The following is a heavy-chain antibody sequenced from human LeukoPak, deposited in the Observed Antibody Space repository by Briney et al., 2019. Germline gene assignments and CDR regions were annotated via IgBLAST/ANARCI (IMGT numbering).Heavy chain of an antibody. CDR3: AKYGNSGWVIDN. D-gene: IGHD6-19*01. V-gene: IGHV4-59*08. CDR2: IYYTGGT. J-gene: IGHJ4*02. Sequence: SETLSLTCTVSGGSIGSDYWTWIRQPPGKGLEYIGYIYYTGGTNYNPSLKSRVTISVDTSKNQFSLKLSSVTAADTVVYFCAKYGNSGWVIDNWGQGTLVTVSS. CDR1: GGSIGSDY.